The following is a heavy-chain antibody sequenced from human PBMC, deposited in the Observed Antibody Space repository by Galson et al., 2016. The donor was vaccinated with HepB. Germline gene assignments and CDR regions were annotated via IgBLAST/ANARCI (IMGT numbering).Heavy chain of an antibody. Sequence: SETLSLTCSLSGGSISTYYWTWIRQAPGRGLEWIGNALYTGSTNYSPSLKSRVTMSIDTSKNQFSLKLSSVTAADTAVYYCAREGSRAGYYWGRGPLVTVSS. CDR3: AREGSRAGYY. CDR1: GGSISTYY. V-gene: IGHV4-59*12. J-gene: IGHJ4*01. CDR2: ALYTGST. D-gene: IGHD2-15*01.